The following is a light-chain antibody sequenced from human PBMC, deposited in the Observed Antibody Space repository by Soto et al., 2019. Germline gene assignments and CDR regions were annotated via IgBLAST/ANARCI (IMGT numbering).Light chain of an antibody. CDR2: GAS. Sequence: EIVMTHSPATLSVSPGERATLSCRASQSVSSDLAWYQHKPGQAPRLLIYGASTRATGIPARFSGRGSGTEFTLTISSLQSEDFAVYYCQQYNNWPPGTFGQGTKVDI. J-gene: IGKJ1*01. CDR1: QSVSSD. CDR3: QQYNNWPPGT. V-gene: IGKV3-15*01.